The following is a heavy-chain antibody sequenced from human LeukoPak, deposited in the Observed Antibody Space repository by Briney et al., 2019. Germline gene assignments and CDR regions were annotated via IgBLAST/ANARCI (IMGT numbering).Heavy chain of an antibody. J-gene: IGHJ4*02. CDR2: ISRDGTTI. V-gene: IGHV3-48*03. CDR1: GFAFNGFE. Sequence: GGSLRLSCAASGFAFNGFEMNWVRLAPGKGLEWVSHISRDGTTIYYADSVQGRFTISRDNAKNSLYLQMNSLRAEDTGVYYCARVLYGSGTYSQYFDYWGQGTVVTVSS. CDR3: ARVLYGSGTYSQYFDY. D-gene: IGHD3-10*01.